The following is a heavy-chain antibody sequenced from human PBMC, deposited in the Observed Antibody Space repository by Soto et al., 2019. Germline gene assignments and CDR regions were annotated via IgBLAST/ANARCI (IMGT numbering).Heavy chain of an antibody. CDR2: IYDSGST. J-gene: IGHJ6*02. CDR1: GGSVSSGSYY. V-gene: IGHV4-61*01. D-gene: IGHD6-19*01. Sequence: QVQLQESGPGLVKPSETLSLTCTVSGGSVSSGSYYWSWIRQPPGKGLEWIGYIYDSGSTNYNPSLKSRDTISVDTSQNQFSLKLSSVTAADTAVYYCARGIEGWYQGRYYYGMDVWGQGTKVTVSS. CDR3: ARGIEGWYQGRYYYGMDV.